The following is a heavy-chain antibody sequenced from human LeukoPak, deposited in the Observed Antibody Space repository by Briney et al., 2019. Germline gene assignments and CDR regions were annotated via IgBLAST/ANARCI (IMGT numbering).Heavy chain of an antibody. J-gene: IGHJ4*02. CDR3: AKDLLGQWPTVFDY. CDR1: GFTFSSYS. Sequence: PGGSLRLSCAASGFTFSSYSMNWVRQAPGKGLEWVSYISSSSNTIYYADSVKGRFTISRDNAKNSLYLQMNSLRAEDTAIYYCAKDLLGQWPTVFDYWGQGTLVTVSS. V-gene: IGHV3-48*04. D-gene: IGHD6-19*01. CDR2: ISSSSNTI.